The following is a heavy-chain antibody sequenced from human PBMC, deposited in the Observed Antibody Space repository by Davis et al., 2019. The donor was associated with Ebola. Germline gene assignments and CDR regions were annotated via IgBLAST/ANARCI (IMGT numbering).Heavy chain of an antibody. Sequence: MPGGSLRLSCTVSGGSVSSGSYYWSWIRQPPGKGLEWIGYIYYSGSTNYNPSLKSRVTISVDTSKNQFSLKLSSVTAADTAVYYCARGGVTPPYYYYGMDVWGQGTTVTVSS. D-gene: IGHD2-21*02. J-gene: IGHJ6*02. CDR3: ARGGVTPPYYYYGMDV. CDR1: GGSVSSGSYY. V-gene: IGHV4-61*01. CDR2: IYYSGST.